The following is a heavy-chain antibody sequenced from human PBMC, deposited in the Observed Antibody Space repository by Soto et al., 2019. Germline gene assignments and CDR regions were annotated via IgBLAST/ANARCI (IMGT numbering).Heavy chain of an antibody. Sequence: QVHLQQWGAGLLKPSETLSLTCAVNTESFSAYYWSWIRQPPGKGLEWIGEIDHSGNSNYSPSLNSRVTISVDTSKSQFSLKLNSVTAADTAEYYCVGGRGRLVGFDFWGQGTLVTVSS. CDR1: TESFSAYY. V-gene: IGHV4-34*01. CDR3: VGGRGRLVGFDF. CDR2: IDHSGNS. D-gene: IGHD1-26*01. J-gene: IGHJ4*02.